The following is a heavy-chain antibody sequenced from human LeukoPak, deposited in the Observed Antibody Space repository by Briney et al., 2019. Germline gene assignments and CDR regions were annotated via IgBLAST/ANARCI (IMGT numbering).Heavy chain of an antibody. CDR2: LSGSGGSP. V-gene: IGHV3-23*01. J-gene: IGHJ4*02. D-gene: IGHD6-13*01. Sequence: PGGSLRLACAASGFTFSSYAMSWVRQAPGKGLEWVSSLSGSGGSPNYANSVKGRFTISRDNSKNTLYLQMNSLRAEDMAVYYCANALGGGNTWYYFDCWGQGTLVTVSS. CDR3: ANALGGGNTWYYFDC. CDR1: GFTFSSYA.